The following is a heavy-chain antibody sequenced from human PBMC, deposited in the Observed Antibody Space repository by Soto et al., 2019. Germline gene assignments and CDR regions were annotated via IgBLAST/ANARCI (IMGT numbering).Heavy chain of an antibody. D-gene: IGHD2-8*01. CDR3: ARDSTSHCTNGVCYFGMDV. CDR2: IWYDGSNK. Sequence: PGGSLRLSCAASGFTFSSYGIHWVRQAPGKGLEWVAVIWYDGSNKYYADSVKGRFTISRDNSKNTLYLQMNSLRAEDTAVYYCARDSTSHCTNGVCYFGMDVWGQGTTVTVSS. J-gene: IGHJ6*02. CDR1: GFTFSSYG. V-gene: IGHV3-33*01.